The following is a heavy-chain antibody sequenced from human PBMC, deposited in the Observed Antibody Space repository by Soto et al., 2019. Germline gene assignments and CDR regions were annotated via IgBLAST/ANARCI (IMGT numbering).Heavy chain of an antibody. D-gene: IGHD3-16*01. J-gene: IGHJ3*02. Sequence: GGSLRLSCAASGFTFGSFGMNWVRQAPGKGLEWVAVISYDGSNKYYADAVKGRFTISRDNSKNTLYLQMNSLSAEDTAVYYCAKDWGASAVSAFDIWGQGTMVTVSS. CDR3: AKDWGASAVSAFDI. CDR1: GFTFGSFG. V-gene: IGHV3-30*18. CDR2: ISYDGSNK.